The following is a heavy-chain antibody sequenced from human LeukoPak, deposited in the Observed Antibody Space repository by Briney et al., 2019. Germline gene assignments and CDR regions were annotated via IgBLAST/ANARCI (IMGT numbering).Heavy chain of an antibody. J-gene: IGHJ6*02. CDR1: GGSIRSSYYY. Sequence: ASETLSLTCTVSGGSIRSSYYYWGWIRQPPGKGLEWIRSIYDSGSTYYNPSLKSRVTISVDTSKNQFSLKLSSVTAADTAVYYCARAPVYYYYYGMDVWGQGTTVTVSS. CDR2: IYDSGST. CDR3: ARAPVYYYYYGMDV. V-gene: IGHV4-39*07.